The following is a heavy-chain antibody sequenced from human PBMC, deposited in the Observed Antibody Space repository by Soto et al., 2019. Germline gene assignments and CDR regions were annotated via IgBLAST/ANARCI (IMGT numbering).Heavy chain of an antibody. D-gene: IGHD5-12*01. J-gene: IGHJ4*02. V-gene: IGHV1-3*04. CDR3: ARDEGVASGN. CDR2: INTANDDT. CDR1: GYTFSSSP. Sequence: SAKDSFKASGYTFSSSPLHWVRQAPGQRPEWMGWINTANDDTKYSQKFQDRVTLTRDTSASTAYMEVSSLTPEDTAVYYCARDEGVASGNWGQGTLVTVSS.